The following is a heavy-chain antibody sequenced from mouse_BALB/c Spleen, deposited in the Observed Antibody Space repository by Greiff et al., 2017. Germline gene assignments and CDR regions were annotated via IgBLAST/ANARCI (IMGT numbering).Heavy chain of an antibody. CDR2: IYPGDGGT. CDR3: ARGLLDAMDY. Sequence: QVQLQQSGPELVKPGASVKISCKASGYAFSSSWMNWVKQRPGQGLEWIGRIYPGDGGTNYNGKFKGKATLTADKSSSTAYMQLSSLTSVDSAVYFCARGLLDAMDYWGQGTSVTVSS. J-gene: IGHJ4*01. V-gene: IGHV1-82*01. D-gene: IGHD3-1*01. CDR1: GYAFSSSW.